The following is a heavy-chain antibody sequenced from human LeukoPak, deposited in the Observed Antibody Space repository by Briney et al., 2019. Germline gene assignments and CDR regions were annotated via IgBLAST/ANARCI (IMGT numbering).Heavy chain of an antibody. CDR2: IYYSGST. CDR3: ASRTAMVDYYYGMDV. V-gene: IGHV4-30-4*01. D-gene: IGHD5-18*01. CDR1: GGSLTYYY. Sequence: SQTLSLTCTVSGGSLTYYYWTWIRQPPGKGLEWIGYIYYSGSTYYNPSLKSRVTISVDTSKNQFSLKLSSVTAADTAVYYCASRTAMVDYYYGMDVWGQGTTVTVSS. J-gene: IGHJ6*02.